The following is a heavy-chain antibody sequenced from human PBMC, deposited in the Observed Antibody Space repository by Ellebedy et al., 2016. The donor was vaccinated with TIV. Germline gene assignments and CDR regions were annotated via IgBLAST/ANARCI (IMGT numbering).Heavy chain of an antibody. CDR1: GFTFSSYW. CDR3: ARVVAAAGRSGGGDY. CDR2: INSDGSST. J-gene: IGHJ4*02. D-gene: IGHD6-13*01. Sequence: GESLKISCAASGFTFSSYWMHWVRQAPGKGLVWVSRINSDGSSTTYADSVKGRFTTSRDNAKNPLYLQMNSLRVDDTAVYYCARVVAAAGRSGGGDYWGQGTLVTVSS. V-gene: IGHV3-74*01.